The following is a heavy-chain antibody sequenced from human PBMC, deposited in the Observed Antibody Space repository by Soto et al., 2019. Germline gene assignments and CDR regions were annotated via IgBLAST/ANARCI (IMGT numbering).Heavy chain of an antibody. CDR3: ARGAHRGSGPTPLNWFDP. CDR1: GFTFSSYS. CDR2: ISSSSSTI. Sequence: EVQLVESGGGLVQPGGSLRLSCAASGFTFSSYSMNWVRQAPGKGLEWVSYISSSSSTIYYADSVKGRFTISRDNAKNSLYLQMNSLRDEDTAVYYCARGAHRGSGPTPLNWFDPWGQGTLVTVSS. J-gene: IGHJ5*02. D-gene: IGHD3-10*01. V-gene: IGHV3-48*02.